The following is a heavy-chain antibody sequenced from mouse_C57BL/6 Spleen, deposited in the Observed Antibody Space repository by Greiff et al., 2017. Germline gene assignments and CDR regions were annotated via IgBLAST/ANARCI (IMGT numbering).Heavy chain of an antibody. CDR3: ARPGLRRSAMDY. J-gene: IGHJ4*01. CDR1: GFTFSDYG. D-gene: IGHD2-4*01. V-gene: IGHV5-17*01. CDR2: ISSGSSTI. Sequence: DVKLVESGGGLVKPGGSLKLSCAASGFTFSDYGMHWVRQAPEKGLEWVAYISSGSSTIYYADTVKGRFTISRDNAKNTLFLQMTSLRSEDTAMYYCARPGLRRSAMDYWGQGTSVTVSS.